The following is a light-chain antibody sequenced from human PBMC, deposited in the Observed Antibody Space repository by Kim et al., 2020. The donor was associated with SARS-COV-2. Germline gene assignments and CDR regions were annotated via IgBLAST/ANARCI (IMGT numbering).Light chain of an antibody. CDR3: GTWDSSLSVWV. CDR1: SSDIGNNY. V-gene: IGLV1-51*01. J-gene: IGLJ3*02. CDR2: DNA. Sequence: QSVLTQPPSVSAAPGQKVTISCSGSSSDIGNNYVSWYLHLPGAAPRLLIYDNAKRPSGIPARFSGSKSGTSATLGITGLQTGDEADYYCGTWDSSLSVWVFGGGTQLTVL.